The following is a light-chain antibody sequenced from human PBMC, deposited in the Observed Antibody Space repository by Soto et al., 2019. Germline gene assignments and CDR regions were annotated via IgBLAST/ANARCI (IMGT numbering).Light chain of an antibody. V-gene: IGLV2-14*03. Sequence: QSALTQPASVSGSPGQSITISCNGTSSDVGGYNYVSWYQHHPGKAPKLMIYDVSNRPSGVSNRFSGSKSGNTASLSISGLQPEDEADYYCSSYRTSNTRQIVCGTGTKVTVL. CDR2: DVS. CDR3: SSYRTSNTRQIV. J-gene: IGLJ1*01. CDR1: SSDVGGYNY.